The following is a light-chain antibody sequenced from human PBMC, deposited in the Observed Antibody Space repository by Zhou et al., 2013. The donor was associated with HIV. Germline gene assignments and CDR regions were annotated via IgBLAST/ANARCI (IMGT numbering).Light chain of an antibody. Sequence: DIQLTQSPSFLSASVGDRVTITCRASQGISSYLAWYQQKPGKAPKLLIYAASTLPSGVPSRFSGSGSGTEFTLTISSLQPEDFATYYCQQLNSYPPAFGPGTKVDIK. CDR2: AAS. J-gene: IGKJ3*01. V-gene: IGKV1-9*01. CDR1: QGISSY. CDR3: QQLNSYPPA.